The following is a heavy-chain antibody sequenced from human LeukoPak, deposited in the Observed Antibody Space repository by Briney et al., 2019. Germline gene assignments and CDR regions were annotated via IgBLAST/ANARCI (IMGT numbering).Heavy chain of an antibody. CDR3: ARESNNYYYYYMDV. V-gene: IGHV4-61*02. Sequence: PSQTLSLTCTVSGGSISSGSYYWSWIRQPAGKGVEWIGRIYTSGSTNYNPSLKSRVTISVDTSKNQFSLKLSSVTAADTAVYYCARESNNYYYYYMDVWGKGTTVTVSS. J-gene: IGHJ6*03. CDR2: IYTSGST. CDR1: GGSISSGSYY.